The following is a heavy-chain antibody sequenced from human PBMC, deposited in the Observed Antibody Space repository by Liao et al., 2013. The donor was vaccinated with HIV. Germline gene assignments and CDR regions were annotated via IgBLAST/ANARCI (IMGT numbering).Heavy chain of an antibody. Sequence: QLQLRESGPGLVKPSETLSLTCTVSGGSISSSSYYWSWIRQPAGKGLEWIGRIYTSGSTYYNPSLKSRVTISVDTSKNQFSLKLSSVTAADTAVYYCARGIVGATHLGYWGQGTLVTVSS. J-gene: IGHJ4*02. D-gene: IGHD1-26*01. V-gene: IGHV4-61*02. CDR2: IYTSGST. CDR3: ARGIVGATHLGY. CDR1: GGSISSSSYY.